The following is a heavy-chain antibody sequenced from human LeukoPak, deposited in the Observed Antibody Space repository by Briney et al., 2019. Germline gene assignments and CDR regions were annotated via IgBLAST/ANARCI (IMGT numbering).Heavy chain of an antibody. CDR2: IYHSGST. V-gene: IGHV4-30-2*01. CDR3: ARDASIAARPLDY. D-gene: IGHD6-6*01. CDR1: GGSISSGGYY. Sequence: PSETLSLTCTVSGGSISSGGYYWSWIRQPPGKGLEWIGYIYHSGSTYYNPSLKSRVTISVDRSKNQFSLKLSSVTAADTAVYYCARDASIAARPLDYWGQGTLVTVSS. J-gene: IGHJ4*02.